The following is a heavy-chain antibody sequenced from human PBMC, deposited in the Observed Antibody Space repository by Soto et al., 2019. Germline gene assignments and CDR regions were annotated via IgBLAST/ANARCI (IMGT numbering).Heavy chain of an antibody. V-gene: IGHV1-46*01. Sequence: QAQLVQSGAEGKKPGASVRVSCKTSGYPFTDYFIHWVRQAPGQGLEWRGIFSLYHHSTSYAQKFQGRLTVTADTSTTTVYMDLSSLTSEDSAVYWCARELYSCGGDCPYYMDYWGQGTLVTVSS. D-gene: IGHD2-21*02. CDR1: GYPFTDYF. CDR3: ARELYSCGGDCPYYMDY. CDR2: FSLYHHST. J-gene: IGHJ4*02.